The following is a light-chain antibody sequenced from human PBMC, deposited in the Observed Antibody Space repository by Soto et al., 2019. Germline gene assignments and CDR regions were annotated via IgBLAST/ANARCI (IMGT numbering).Light chain of an antibody. CDR2: DVS. CDR3: CSYAGTFYV. Sequence: QSALTQPRSVSGSPGQSVTISCTGTSSDFGGYNYVSWYQHHPGKAPKLMIYDVSERPSGVPDRFSGSKSGNTASLTISGLQAEGEADYYCCSYAGTFYVFGTGTKGTVL. CDR1: SSDFGGYNY. J-gene: IGLJ1*01. V-gene: IGLV2-11*01.